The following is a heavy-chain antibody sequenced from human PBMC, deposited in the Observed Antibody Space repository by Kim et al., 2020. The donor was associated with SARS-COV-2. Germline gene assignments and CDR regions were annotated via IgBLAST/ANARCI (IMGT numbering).Heavy chain of an antibody. CDR2: IIPILGIA. CDR3: EREVVVVVQAANYYGMDV. J-gene: IGHJ6*02. V-gene: IGHV1-69*04. Sequence: SVKVSCKASGGTFSSYAISWVRQAPGQGLEWMGRIIPILGIANYAQKFQGRVTITADKSTSTAYMELSSLRSEDTAVYYCEREVVVVVQAANYYGMDVWGQGTTVTVSS. CDR1: GGTFSSYA. D-gene: IGHD2-2*01.